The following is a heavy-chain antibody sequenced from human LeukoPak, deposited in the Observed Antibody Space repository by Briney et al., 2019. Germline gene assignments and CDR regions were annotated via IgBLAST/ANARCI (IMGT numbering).Heavy chain of an antibody. J-gene: IGHJ6*02. V-gene: IGHV1-69*06. D-gene: IGHD3-22*01. CDR3: ARTNYYDSSGYQGAGTYYYGMDV. Sequence: SVKVSCKASGYTFTSYGISWVRQAPGQGLEWMGRIIPIFGTANYAQKFQGRVTITADKFTSTAYMEVSSLRSEDTAVYYCARTNYYDSSGYQGAGTYYYGMDVWGQGTTVTVSS. CDR1: GYTFTSYG. CDR2: IIPIFGTA.